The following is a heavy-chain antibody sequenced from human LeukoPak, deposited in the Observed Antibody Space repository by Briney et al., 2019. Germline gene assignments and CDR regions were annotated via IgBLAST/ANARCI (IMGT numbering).Heavy chain of an antibody. CDR2: IYYSGST. D-gene: IGHD3-9*01. J-gene: IGHJ4*02. V-gene: IGHV4-59*01. CDR3: ARELRYFDWLKREPLGLTFDY. CDR1: GGSISSYY. Sequence: SETLSLTCTVSGGSISSYYWSWIRQPPGKGLEWIGYIYYSGSTNYNPSLKSRVTISVDTSKNQFSLKLSSVTAADTAVYYCARELRYFDWLKREPLGLTFDYWGQGTLVTVSS.